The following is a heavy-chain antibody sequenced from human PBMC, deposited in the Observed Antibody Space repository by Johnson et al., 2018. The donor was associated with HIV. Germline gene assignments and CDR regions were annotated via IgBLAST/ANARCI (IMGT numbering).Heavy chain of an antibody. CDR3: AKEGGYSYGYGGDQTGDAFDI. CDR2: ISYDGSNK. CDR1: GFTFSSYA. V-gene: IGHV3-30*04. J-gene: IGHJ3*02. D-gene: IGHD5-18*01. Sequence: QVQLVESGGGVVQPGKSLRLSCAVSGFTFSSYAMVRQAPGKGLEWVAVISYDGSNKYYADSVRGRFTISRDNHKNTLHLQMSSLRVDDTAVYFCAKEGGYSYGYGGDQTGDAFDIWGQGTMVTVSS.